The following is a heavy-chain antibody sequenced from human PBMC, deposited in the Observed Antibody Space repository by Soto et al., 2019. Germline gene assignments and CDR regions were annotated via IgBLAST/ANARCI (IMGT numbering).Heavy chain of an antibody. CDR1: GGTFSSYT. V-gene: IGHV1-69*02. Sequence: SVKVSCKASGGTFSSYTIGWVRQAPGQGLEWMGRIIPILGIANYAQKFQGRVTITADKSTSTAYMELSSLRSEDTAAYYCAAGIAVAGRDSWGQGTLVTVSS. D-gene: IGHD6-19*01. CDR2: IIPILGIA. CDR3: AAGIAVAGRDS. J-gene: IGHJ5*02.